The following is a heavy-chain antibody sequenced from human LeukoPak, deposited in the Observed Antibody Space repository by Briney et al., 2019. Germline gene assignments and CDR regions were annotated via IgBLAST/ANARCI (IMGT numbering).Heavy chain of an antibody. CDR3: ARDSHYYDSSGYYYRFDY. CDR2: IWYDGSNK. J-gene: IGHJ4*02. D-gene: IGHD3-22*01. Sequence: GGSLRLSCAASGFTFSSYGMHWVRQAPGKGLEWVAVIWYDGSNKYYADSVKGRFTISRDNSKDTLYLQMNSLRAEDTAVYYCARDSHYYDSSGYYYRFDYWGQGTLVTVSS. V-gene: IGHV3-33*01. CDR1: GFTFSSYG.